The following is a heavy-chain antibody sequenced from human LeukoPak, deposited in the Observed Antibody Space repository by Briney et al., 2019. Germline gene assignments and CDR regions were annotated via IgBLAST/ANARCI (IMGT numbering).Heavy chain of an antibody. CDR3: ARGSRYSGSYLRY. CDR2: ISSSSSYI. CDR1: GFTFSSYS. V-gene: IGHV3-21*01. J-gene: IGHJ4*02. D-gene: IGHD1-26*01. Sequence: GGSLRLSSADSGFTFSSYSMNWVCHAPGKGLEWVSSISSSSSYIYYADSVKSRYTISRDNAKNSLYLQMNSLRAEDTAVYFCARGSRYSGSYLRYWGQGTLVTVSS.